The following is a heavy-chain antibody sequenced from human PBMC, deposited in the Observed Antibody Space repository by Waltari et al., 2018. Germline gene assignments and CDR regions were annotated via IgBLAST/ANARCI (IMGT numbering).Heavy chain of an antibody. Sequence: QVQLQESGPGLVKPSEPLSTTCPVSGGPFSSTSYYWGWIRQPPGKGLEWIGYVFYNGDPYYNPSLKSRVTISIDTSKNQFSLKLTSVTAADTAVYHCARRMVTTGYFDYWGQGTLVTVSS. D-gene: IGHD4-4*01. CDR2: VFYNGDP. J-gene: IGHJ4*02. V-gene: IGHV4-39*01. CDR1: GGPFSSTSYY. CDR3: ARRMVTTGYFDY.